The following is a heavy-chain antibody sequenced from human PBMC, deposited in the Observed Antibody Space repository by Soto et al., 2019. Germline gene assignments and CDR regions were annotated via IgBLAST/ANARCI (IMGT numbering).Heavy chain of an antibody. D-gene: IGHD3-10*01. Sequence: SETLSLTCTVSGGSISSGDYYWSWIRQPPGKGLEWIGYIYYSGSTYYNPSLKSRVTISVDTSKNQFSLKLSSVTAADTAVYYCARVAMVRGVIMLGAEYYYGMDVWGQGTTVTVSS. CDR1: GGSISSGDYY. CDR2: IYYSGST. CDR3: ARVAMVRGVIMLGAEYYYGMDV. J-gene: IGHJ6*02. V-gene: IGHV4-30-4*01.